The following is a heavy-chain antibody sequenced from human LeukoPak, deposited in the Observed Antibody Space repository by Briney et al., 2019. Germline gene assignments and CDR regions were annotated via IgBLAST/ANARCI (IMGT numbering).Heavy chain of an antibody. CDR3: ARDGWFGDYNWFDP. V-gene: IGHV3-48*01. CDR1: GFTFSSYS. J-gene: IGHJ5*02. Sequence: PGGSLRLSCAAPGFTFSSYSMNWVRQAPGKGLEWVSYISSASNTIYYADSVKGRFTISRDNAKNSLYLQMNSLRAEDTAMYYCARDGWFGDYNWFDPWGQGTLVTVSS. D-gene: IGHD3-10*01. CDR2: ISSASNTI.